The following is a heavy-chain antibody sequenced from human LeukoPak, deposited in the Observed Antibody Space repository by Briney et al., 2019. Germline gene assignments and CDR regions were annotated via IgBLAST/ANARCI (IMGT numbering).Heavy chain of an antibody. V-gene: IGHV3-30*04. J-gene: IGHJ4*02. Sequence: HPGGSLRLSCAASGFSFSSYAIHWLRQAPGKGLEWVALISYNGGRKDYADSVKGRFTIDRDNSKNTVYLQMNSLRPDDTGIYSCARQESRNYQYEGLDYWGQGNLVTVSS. CDR2: ISYNGGRK. CDR3: ARQESRNYQYEGLDY. CDR1: GFSFSSYA. D-gene: IGHD3-16*01.